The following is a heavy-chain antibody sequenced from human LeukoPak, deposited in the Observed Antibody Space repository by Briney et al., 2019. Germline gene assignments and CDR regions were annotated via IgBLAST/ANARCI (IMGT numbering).Heavy chain of an antibody. CDR1: GYTFTSYD. CDR3: ARCYYDSSGYYSEGFAY. D-gene: IGHD3-22*01. Sequence: ASVKVSCKASGYTFTSYDINWVRQATGQGLEWMGWMNPNSGNTGYAQKFQGRVTMTRNTSISTAYMELSSLRSEDTAVYYCARCYYDSSGYYSEGFAYWGQGTLVTVSS. CDR2: MNPNSGNT. J-gene: IGHJ4*02. V-gene: IGHV1-8*01.